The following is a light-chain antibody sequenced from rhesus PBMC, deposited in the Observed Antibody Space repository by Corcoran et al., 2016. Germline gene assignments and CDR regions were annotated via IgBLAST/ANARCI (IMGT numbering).Light chain of an antibody. V-gene: IGKV1S16*01. CDR1: QDISNY. J-gene: IGKJ1*01. Sequence: DIQMTQSPSSLSASVGDTVTITCRVSQDISNYLGWYQQRPGKAPKPLIYSASSLESGDPARFSGSGSGTDFTLTITSLQPEDSGTYYCQQHNTYPTFGQGTKVEIK. CDR3: QQHNTYPT. CDR2: SAS.